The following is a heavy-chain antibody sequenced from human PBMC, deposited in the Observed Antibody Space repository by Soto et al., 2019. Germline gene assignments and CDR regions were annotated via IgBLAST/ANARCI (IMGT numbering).Heavy chain of an antibody. V-gene: IGHV4-39*07. CDR3: ARLFRNIVVVVAATAYFDY. Sequence: SETLSLTCTVSDGSISRSAFYWGWIRQPPGKGLEWIGSVHYTGSTNYNPSLKSRVTISVDTSKNQFSLKLSSVTAADTAVYYCARLFRNIVVVVAATAYFDYWGQGTLVTVSS. CDR2: VHYTGST. D-gene: IGHD2-15*01. J-gene: IGHJ4*02. CDR1: DGSISRSAFY.